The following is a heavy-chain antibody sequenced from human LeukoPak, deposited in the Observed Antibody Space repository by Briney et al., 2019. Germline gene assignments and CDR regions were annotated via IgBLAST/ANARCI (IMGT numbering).Heavy chain of an antibody. D-gene: IGHD3-10*01. J-gene: IGHJ5*02. V-gene: IGHV1-69*13. CDR3: ARFDGSGVNWFDP. CDR1: GGTFSSYA. Sequence: SVRVSCKASGGTFSSYAISWVRRAPGQGLEWMGGIIPIFGTNYAQKFQGRVTITADESTSTAYMELSSLRSEDTAVYYCARFDGSGVNWFDPWGQGTLVTVSS. CDR2: IIPIFGT.